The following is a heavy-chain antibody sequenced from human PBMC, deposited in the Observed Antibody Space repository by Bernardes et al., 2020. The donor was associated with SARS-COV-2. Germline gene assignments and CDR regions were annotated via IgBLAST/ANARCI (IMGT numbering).Heavy chain of an antibody. Sequence: GSLRLSCAASGFTVRNSYMAWVRQAPGKGLEWVSVIYSGASTYYADSVEGRFTISRDNSKNTLYLQMNSLRVEDTAVYYCARGGEHSTSWSYYFDYWGQGILVTVSS. J-gene: IGHJ4*02. CDR1: GFTVRNSY. V-gene: IGHV3-66*02. CDR2: IYSGAST. D-gene: IGHD6-13*01. CDR3: ARGGEHSTSWSYYFDY.